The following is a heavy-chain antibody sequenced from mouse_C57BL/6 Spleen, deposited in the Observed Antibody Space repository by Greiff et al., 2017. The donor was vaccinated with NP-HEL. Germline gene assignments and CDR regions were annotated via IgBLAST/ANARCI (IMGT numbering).Heavy chain of an antibody. CDR1: GYTFTSYW. CDR3: ARVGYYGSSAWFAY. Sequence: QVQLKQPGAELVMPGASVKLSCKASGYTFTSYWMHWVKQRPGQGLEWIGEIDPSDSDTNYNQKFKGKSTLTVDKSSSTAYMQLSSLTSEDSAVYYCARVGYYGSSAWFAYWGQGTLVTVSA. D-gene: IGHD1-1*01. J-gene: IGHJ3*01. V-gene: IGHV1-69*01. CDR2: IDPSDSDT.